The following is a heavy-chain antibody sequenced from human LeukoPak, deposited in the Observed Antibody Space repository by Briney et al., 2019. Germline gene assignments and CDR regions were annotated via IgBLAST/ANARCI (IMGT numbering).Heavy chain of an antibody. CDR1: GYSISSGYY. CDR3: ARHPLRDGLCGGDCYEYFQH. V-gene: IGHV4-38-2*02. J-gene: IGHJ1*01. Sequence: PSETLSLTCTVSGYSISSGYYWGWIRQPPGKGLEWIGSIYHSGSTYYNPSLKSRVTISVDTSKNQFSLKLSSVTAADTAVYYCARHPLRDGLCGGDCYEYFQHWGQGTLVTVSS. D-gene: IGHD2-21*02. CDR2: IYHSGST.